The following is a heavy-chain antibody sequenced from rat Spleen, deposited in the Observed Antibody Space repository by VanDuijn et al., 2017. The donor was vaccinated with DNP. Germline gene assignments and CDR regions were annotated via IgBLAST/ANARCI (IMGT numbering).Heavy chain of an antibody. CDR2: INAGSGGT. CDR3: ARWGTPTGFAY. CDR1: GFTFTSYY. V-gene: IGHV1-43*01. D-gene: IGHD1-11*01. J-gene: IGHJ3*01. Sequence: QVQLQQSGAELANAESSVKISCKTSGFTFTSYYIGWVKQTTGQRLQYIGYINAGSGGTNYNEKFKGKATLTVDKSSSTAFKQLSSLTPDDSAVYYCARWGTPTGFAYWGQGTLVTVSS.